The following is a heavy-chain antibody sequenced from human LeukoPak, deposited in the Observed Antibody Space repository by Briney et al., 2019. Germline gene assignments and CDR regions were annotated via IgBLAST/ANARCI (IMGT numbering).Heavy chain of an antibody. CDR1: GFSFSNYW. CDR3: ARDLIWDGDPDGRDF. CDR2: INQDGNKK. V-gene: IGHV3-7*01. J-gene: IGHJ4*02. Sequence: PGGSLRLSCAASGFSFSNYWMSWVRQAPGMGLEWVANINQDGNKKYYVDSVRGRFTISRDNAKNSLYLQMNGLRAEDTAVYYCARDLIWDGDPDGRDFWGQGTLVSVSS. D-gene: IGHD3-10*01.